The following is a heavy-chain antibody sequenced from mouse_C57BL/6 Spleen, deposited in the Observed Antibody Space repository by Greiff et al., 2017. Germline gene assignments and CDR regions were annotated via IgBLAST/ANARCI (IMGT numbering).Heavy chain of an antibody. V-gene: IGHV1-52*01. CDR1: GYTFTSYW. CDR3: ARVPYYYGSSLYAMDY. CDR2: IDPSDSET. J-gene: IGHJ4*01. D-gene: IGHD1-1*01. Sequence: QVQLQQPGAELVRPGSSVKLSCKASGYTFTSYWMHWVKQRPIQGLEWIGNIDPSDSETHSNQKFKDKATLTVDKSSSTAYMQLSSLTSEDSAVYYCARVPYYYGSSLYAMDYWGQGTSVTVSS.